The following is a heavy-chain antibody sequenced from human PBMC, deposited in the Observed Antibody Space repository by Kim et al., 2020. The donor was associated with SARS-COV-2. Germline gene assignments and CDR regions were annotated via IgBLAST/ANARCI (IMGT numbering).Heavy chain of an antibody. V-gene: IGHV6-1*01. Sequence: SQTLSLTCVISGDSLSSNTVAWSWIRQSPSSGLEWLGRTYYRSKWSSDYAVSVESRIIINADPSKNQFSLHLNSVTPDDTATYYCVRYSGWYYFDYWGQG. J-gene: IGHJ4*02. CDR3: VRYSGWYYFDY. D-gene: IGHD6-19*01. CDR2: TYYRSKWSS. CDR1: GDSLSSNTVA.